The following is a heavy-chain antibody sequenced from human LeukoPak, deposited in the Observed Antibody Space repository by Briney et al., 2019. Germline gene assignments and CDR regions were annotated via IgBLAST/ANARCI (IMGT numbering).Heavy chain of an antibody. D-gene: IGHD3-16*01. CDR1: GFTFSSYW. CDR2: IKQDGSEK. V-gene: IGHV3-7*01. J-gene: IGHJ4*02. Sequence: GGSLRLSCAASGFTFSSYWMSWVRQAPGKGLEWVAHIKQDGSEKYYVDSVKGRFTISRDNAKNSLYLQMNSLRAEDTAVYYCARLGKEYYFDYWGQGTLVTVSS. CDR3: ARLGKEYYFDY.